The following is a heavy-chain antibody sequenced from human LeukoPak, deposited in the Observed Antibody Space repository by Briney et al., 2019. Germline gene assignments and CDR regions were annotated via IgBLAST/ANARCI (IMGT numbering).Heavy chain of an antibody. CDR3: GKDSPYGLYCSGGNCYFGDY. Sequence: PGGSLRLSCAASGFTFSSYAMSWVRQAPGKGLEWVSAIGASGGNTHYADCVKGRFTISRDNSKNTLYLQMNNLRDEDTAVYYCGKDSPYGLYCSGGNCYFGDYWGPGTQVTVSS. J-gene: IGHJ4*02. V-gene: IGHV3-23*01. CDR2: IGASGGNT. CDR1: GFTFSSYA. D-gene: IGHD2-15*01.